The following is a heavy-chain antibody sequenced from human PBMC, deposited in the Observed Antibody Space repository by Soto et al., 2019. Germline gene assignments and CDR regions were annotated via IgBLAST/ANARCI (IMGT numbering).Heavy chain of an antibody. D-gene: IGHD5-12*01. V-gene: IGHV1-24*01. J-gene: IGHJ3*02. CDR1: GYTLTELS. CDR2: FDPEDGET. Sequence: QVQLVQSGAEVKKPGASVKVSCKVSGYTLTELSMHWVRQAPGQGLEWMGGFDPEDGETIYAQKFQSRVTMTEDTATDTAYMELRSLRSEYTAVYYCATASGDIVATVAFDIWGQGTLVTVSS. CDR3: ATASGDIVATVAFDI.